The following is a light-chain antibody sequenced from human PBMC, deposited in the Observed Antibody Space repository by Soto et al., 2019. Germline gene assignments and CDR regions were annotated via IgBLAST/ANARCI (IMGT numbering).Light chain of an antibody. CDR2: WAS. CDR3: QQYYTTPHT. Sequence: DIVMTQSPDSLAVSLGERATINCKSSQSVLYSSNNKNYLAWYQQKPGQPPKLLIYWASTWESGVPDRFSGSGSGTDFTLTISSLQAGDVAVYYCQQYYTTPHTFGQGTKLEIK. J-gene: IGKJ2*01. CDR1: QSVLYSSNNKNY. V-gene: IGKV4-1*01.